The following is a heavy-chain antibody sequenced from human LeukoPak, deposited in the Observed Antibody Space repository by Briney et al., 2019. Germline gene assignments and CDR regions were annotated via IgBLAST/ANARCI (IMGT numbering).Heavy chain of an antibody. CDR1: GFTFSSYE. Sequence: GGAPRLSCAASGFTFSSYEMNWVRQAPGKGLEWVSYISSSGSTIYYADSVKGRFTISRDNAKNSLYLQMNSLRAEDTAVYYCARDAQAVAGRSYFDYWGQGTLVTVSS. D-gene: IGHD6-19*01. J-gene: IGHJ4*02. CDR2: ISSSGSTI. V-gene: IGHV3-48*03. CDR3: ARDAQAVAGRSYFDY.